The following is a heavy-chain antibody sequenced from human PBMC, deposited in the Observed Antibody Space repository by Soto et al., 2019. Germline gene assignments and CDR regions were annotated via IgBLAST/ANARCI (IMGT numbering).Heavy chain of an antibody. J-gene: IGHJ6*02. V-gene: IGHV3-33*01. CDR2: IWYDGSNK. CDR3: ARDTTSRQYDFWSARRSFYYYGMDV. CDR1: GFTFTSYG. D-gene: IGHD3-3*01. Sequence: TGGSLRLSCAASGFTFTSYGMHWVRQAPGKGLEWGAVIWYDGSNKYYADSVKGRFTISRDNSKNTLYLQMNSLRADDTAVYYCARDTTSRQYDFWSARRSFYYYGMDVWGQGTKVTVSS.